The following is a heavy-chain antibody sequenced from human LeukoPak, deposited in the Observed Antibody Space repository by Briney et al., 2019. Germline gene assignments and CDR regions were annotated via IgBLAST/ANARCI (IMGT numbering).Heavy chain of an antibody. CDR1: GYTFTSYY. V-gene: IGHV1-46*01. CDR3: ARTRCTNGVCYYFDY. J-gene: IGHJ4*02. Sequence: ASVKVSCKASGYTFTSYYMHWVRQAPGQGLEWMGIINPSGGGTSYAQKFQGRVTMTRDMSTSTVYMELSSLRSEDTAVYYCARTRCTNGVCYYFDYWGQGTLVTVSS. D-gene: IGHD2-8*01. CDR2: INPSGGGT.